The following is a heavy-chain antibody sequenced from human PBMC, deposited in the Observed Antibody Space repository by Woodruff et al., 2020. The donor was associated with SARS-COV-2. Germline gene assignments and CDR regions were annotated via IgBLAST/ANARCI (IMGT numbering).Heavy chain of an antibody. CDR2: IIPIFGTA. CDR3: ARTGDYYDSSGYYIYYYMDV. V-gene: IGHV1-69*06. J-gene: IGHJ6*03. D-gene: IGHD3-22*01. Sequence: GGIIPIFGTANYAQKFQGRVTITADKSTSTAYMELSSLRSEDTAVYYCARTGDYYDSSGYYIYYYMDVWGKGTTVT.